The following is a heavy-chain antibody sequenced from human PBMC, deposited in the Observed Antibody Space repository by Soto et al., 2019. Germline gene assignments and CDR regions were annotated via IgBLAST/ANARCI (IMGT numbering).Heavy chain of an antibody. CDR1: GGSISSGGYS. V-gene: IGHV4-30-2*01. CDR3: ARAGGYIAARTFFDY. J-gene: IGHJ4*02. D-gene: IGHD6-6*01. Sequence: LSLTCAVSGGSISSGGYSWSWIRQPPGKGLEWIGYIYHSGSTYYNPSLKSRVTISVDRSKNQFSLKLSSVTAADTAVYYCARAGGYIAARTFFDYWGQGTLVTVSS. CDR2: IYHSGST.